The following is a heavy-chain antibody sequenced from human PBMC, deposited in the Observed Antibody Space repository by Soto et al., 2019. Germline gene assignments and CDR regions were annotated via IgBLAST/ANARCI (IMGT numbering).Heavy chain of an antibody. CDR1: GGSISSYF. V-gene: IGHV4-59*01. D-gene: IGHD3-22*01. CDR3: ARDAGSSGYSAYYGMDV. J-gene: IGHJ6*02. CDR2: IYYSGST. Sequence: SETLSLTCTVSGGSISSYFWSWIRQPPGKGLEWIGYIYYSGSTNYNPSLKSRVTFSVDTSKNQFSLKLSSVTAADTAVYYCARDAGSSGYSAYYGMDVWGQGTTVTVSS.